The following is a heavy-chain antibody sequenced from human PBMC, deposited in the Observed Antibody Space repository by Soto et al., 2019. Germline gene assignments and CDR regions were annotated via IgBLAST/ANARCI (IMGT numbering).Heavy chain of an antibody. CDR2: LYDSGST. J-gene: IGHJ6*02. V-gene: IGHV4-59*01. CDR1: GDSISTYY. Sequence: QVQLQESGPGLVKPSETLSLTCTVSGDSISTYYWSWIRQPTGKGLDWLGYLYDSGSTHYNPSLKSRVTISVDTSKNQFALKLTSVTAADTAVYDCARENYYGSGTYFRLDVWGQGTRVTVSS. CDR3: ARENYYGSGTYFRLDV. D-gene: IGHD3-10*01.